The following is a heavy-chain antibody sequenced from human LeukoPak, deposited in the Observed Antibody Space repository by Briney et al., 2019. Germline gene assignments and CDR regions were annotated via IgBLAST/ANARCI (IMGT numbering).Heavy chain of an antibody. CDR2: INPSAGNT. CDR3: AREPRDTYYFDY. Sequence: ASVKVSCKTSGYAFTGYYMHWVRQAPGQGLEWMGIINPSAGNTGYAQKFRGRVSMTRDTSASTFYMELSSLRSEDTAVYYCAREPRDTYYFDYWGQGTPVTVSS. CDR1: GYAFTGYY. J-gene: IGHJ4*02. D-gene: IGHD5-18*01. V-gene: IGHV1-46*01.